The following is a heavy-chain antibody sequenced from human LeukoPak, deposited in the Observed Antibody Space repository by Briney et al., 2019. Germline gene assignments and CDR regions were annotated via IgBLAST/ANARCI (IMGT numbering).Heavy chain of an antibody. V-gene: IGHV4-34*01. Sequence: KGLEWIGEINHSGSTNYNPSLKSRVTISVDTSKNQFSLKLSSVTAADTAVYYCASKRGSCIGSYCSPIDYWGQGTLVIVSS. CDR2: INHSGST. CDR3: ASKRGSCIGSYCSPIDY. J-gene: IGHJ4*02. D-gene: IGHD2-15*01.